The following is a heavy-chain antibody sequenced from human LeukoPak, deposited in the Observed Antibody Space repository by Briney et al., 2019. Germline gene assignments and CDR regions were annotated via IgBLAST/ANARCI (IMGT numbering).Heavy chain of an antibody. J-gene: IGHJ4*02. V-gene: IGHV3-23*01. CDR2: ISGSGGST. D-gene: IGHD6-19*01. CDR1: GFTFSSYA. CDR3: GKASGGYRSGWYEGYFVY. Sequence: TGGSLRLSCAASGFTFSSYAMSWVRQAPGKGLEWVSAISGSGGSTYYADSVKGRFTISRDNSKNTLYLQMNSLRAEDTAVYYCGKASGGYRSGWYEGYFVYWGQGALVSVSS.